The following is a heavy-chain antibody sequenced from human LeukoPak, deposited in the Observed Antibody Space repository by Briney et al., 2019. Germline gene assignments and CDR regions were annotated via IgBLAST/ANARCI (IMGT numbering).Heavy chain of an antibody. CDR3: AKGRYCSGGSCYSPAYYFDY. CDR1: GFTFSSYA. V-gene: IGHV3-23*01. D-gene: IGHD2-15*01. CDR2: ISGSGGST. J-gene: IGHJ4*02. Sequence: GGSLRLSCAASGFTFSSYAMSWVRQAPVKGLEWVSAISGSGGSTYYADSVKGRFTISRDNSKNTLYLQMNSLRAEDTAVYYCAKGRYCSGGSCYSPAYYFDYWGQGTLVTVSS.